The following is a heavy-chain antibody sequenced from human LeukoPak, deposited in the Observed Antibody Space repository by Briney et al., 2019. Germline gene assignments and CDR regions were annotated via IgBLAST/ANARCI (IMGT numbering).Heavy chain of an antibody. CDR2: ISSGSSYI. Sequence: GGSLRLSCAASGFSFSSYVMNWVRQAPGEGLEWVSSISSGSSYIYYADSVKGRFTISRDNAKNSLFLQMNSLRADDTAVYYCAAELLGYWGQGTLVTVSS. CDR3: AAELLGY. CDR1: GFSFSSYV. V-gene: IGHV3-21*06. D-gene: IGHD1-7*01. J-gene: IGHJ4*02.